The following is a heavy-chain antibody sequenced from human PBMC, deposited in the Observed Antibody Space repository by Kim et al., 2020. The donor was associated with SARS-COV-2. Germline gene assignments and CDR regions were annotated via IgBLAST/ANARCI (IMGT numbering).Heavy chain of an antibody. D-gene: IGHD4-4*01. J-gene: IGHJ4*02. V-gene: IGHV3-73*01. CDR3: TGSFFDYSST. CDR2: IRSKTDSCAT. CDR1: GFTFSGSV. Sequence: GGSLRLSCAASGFTFSGSVMHWVRQASGKGLEWVGLIRSKTDSCATAYAASVKGRFTISRDDSKNTAYLQMNSLTTEDTAVYYCTGSFFDYSSTWGQGTLVTVSS.